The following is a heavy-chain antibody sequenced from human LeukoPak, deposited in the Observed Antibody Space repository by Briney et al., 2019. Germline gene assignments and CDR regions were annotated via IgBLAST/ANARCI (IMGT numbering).Heavy chain of an antibody. D-gene: IGHD2-2*01. CDR1: GFTFSSYS. Sequence: GGSLRLSCAASGFTFSSYSMNWVRQAPGKGLEWVSYISSSSSTIYYADSVKGRFTISRDNAKNSLYLQMNRLRAEDTAVYYCARDRGDIVVVPAYAFDIWGQGTMVTVSS. CDR2: ISSSSSTI. J-gene: IGHJ3*02. CDR3: ARDRGDIVVVPAYAFDI. V-gene: IGHV3-48*01.